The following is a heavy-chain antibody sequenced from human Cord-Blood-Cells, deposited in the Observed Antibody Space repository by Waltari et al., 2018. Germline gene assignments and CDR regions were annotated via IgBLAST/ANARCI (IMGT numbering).Heavy chain of an antibody. CDR1: GYTFTGYY. J-gene: IGHJ5*02. CDR2: VNPNSGGT. CDR3: AREGSSWYGRWLDP. D-gene: IGHD6-13*01. Sequence: QAQLVQSGAEVKKPGASVKVSCKASGYTFTGYYMHWVRQAPGQGLEWMGWVNPNSGGTNYAKKFQGRVTMTRETSISTAYMELSRLRSDDTAVYYCAREGSSWYGRWLDPWGPGNPGHRLL. V-gene: IGHV1-2*02.